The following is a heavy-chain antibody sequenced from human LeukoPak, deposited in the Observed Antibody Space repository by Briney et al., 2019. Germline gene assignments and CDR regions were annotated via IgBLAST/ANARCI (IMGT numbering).Heavy chain of an antibody. J-gene: IGHJ4*02. CDR1: GFTFQNAW. CDR3: TTDRFN. V-gene: IGHV3-15*01. CDR2: ITSNTHGGTA. Sequence: PGGSLRLSCAASGFTFQNAWMSWVRQAPGKGLEWVARITSNTHGGTADHAAPVKGRFTISRDDSKSTLFLQMSSLKIEDTALYYCTTDRFNWGQGTLVTVSS.